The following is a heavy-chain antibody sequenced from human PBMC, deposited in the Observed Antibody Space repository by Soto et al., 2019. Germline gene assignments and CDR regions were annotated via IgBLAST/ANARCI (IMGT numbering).Heavy chain of an antibody. CDR3: ARDPPLQYYYYYYGMDV. D-gene: IGHD2-15*01. J-gene: IGHJ6*02. CDR1: GYTFTSYG. Sequence: ASVKVSCKASGYTFTSYGISWVRQAPGQGLEWMGWISAYNGNTNYAQKLQGRVTMTTDTSTSTAYMELRSLRSDDTAVYYCARDPPLQYYYYYYGMDVWGQGNTVTVSS. V-gene: IGHV1-18*01. CDR2: ISAYNGNT.